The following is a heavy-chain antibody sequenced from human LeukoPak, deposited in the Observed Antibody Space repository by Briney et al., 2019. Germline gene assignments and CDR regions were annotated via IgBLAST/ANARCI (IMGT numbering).Heavy chain of an antibody. J-gene: IGHJ3*01. CDR3: ARTLYDSGGYYSYGAFDV. CDR1: GGSISNNNW. D-gene: IGHD3-22*01. Sequence: PSGTLSLTCAVSGGSISNNNWWSWVRQPPGKGLEWIGEIYHSGTTNYKPSLKRRVTISVDKSKNQVSLKLSSVTAADTAVYYCARTLYDSGGYYSYGAFDVWGQGTMVTVSS. CDR2: IYHSGTT. V-gene: IGHV4-4*02.